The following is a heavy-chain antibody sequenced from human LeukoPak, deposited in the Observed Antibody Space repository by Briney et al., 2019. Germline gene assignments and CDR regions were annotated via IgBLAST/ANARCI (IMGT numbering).Heavy chain of an antibody. D-gene: IGHD1-26*01. CDR3: ARVLSIVGATKGYFDY. V-gene: IGHV1-46*01. Sequence: ASVKVSCRASGYTFTSYYMHWVRQAPGQGLEGMGIINPSGGSTSYAQKFQGRVTMTRDTSTSTVYMELSSLRSEATAVYYCARVLSIVGATKGYFDYWGQGNLVTVSS. CDR2: INPSGGST. CDR1: GYTFTSYY. J-gene: IGHJ4*02.